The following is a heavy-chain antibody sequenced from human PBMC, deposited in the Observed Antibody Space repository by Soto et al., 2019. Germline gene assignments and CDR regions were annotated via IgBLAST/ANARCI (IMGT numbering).Heavy chain of an antibody. CDR2: IYPGDSDT. D-gene: IGHD1-26*01. Sequence: PGESLKISCKGSGYSFTSYWIGWVRQMPGKGLEWMGIIYPGDSDTRYSPSFQGQVTISADKSISTAYLQWSSLKASDTAMYYCALATTDYYYYYGMDVWGQGTTVTVSS. J-gene: IGHJ6*02. CDR3: ALATTDYYYYYGMDV. CDR1: GYSFTSYW. V-gene: IGHV5-51*01.